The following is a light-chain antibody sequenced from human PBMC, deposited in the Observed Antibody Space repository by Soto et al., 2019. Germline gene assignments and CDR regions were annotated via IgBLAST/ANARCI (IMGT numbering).Light chain of an antibody. CDR3: QQYGNSPYT. CDR2: DAS. J-gene: IGKJ2*01. CDR1: QSVSSRD. V-gene: IGKV3-20*01. Sequence: EIVLTQSPGTLSLSPGERATLSCRASQSVSSRDLAWYQQKVGQAPRLLIYDASSRATGIPDRFSGSGSGTDFTLTISRLEPEDFAVYYCQQYGNSPYTFGQGTKLEIK.